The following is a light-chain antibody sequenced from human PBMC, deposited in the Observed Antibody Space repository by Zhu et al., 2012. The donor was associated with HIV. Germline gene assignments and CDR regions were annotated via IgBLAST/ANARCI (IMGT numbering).Light chain of an antibody. Sequence: IVLTQSPATLSLSPGERATLSCRASQSVSSFLAWYQQKPGQAPRLLIYDASSRATGIPDRFSGSGSGTDFTLTISRLEPEDFAVYYCQQYDSSPRTFGQGTKVEIK. V-gene: IGKV3-20*01. CDR3: QQYDSSPRT. J-gene: IGKJ1*01. CDR2: DAS. CDR1: QSVSSF.